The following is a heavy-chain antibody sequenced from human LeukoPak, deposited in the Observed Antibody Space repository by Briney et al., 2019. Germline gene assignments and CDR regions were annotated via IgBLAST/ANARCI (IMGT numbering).Heavy chain of an antibody. J-gene: IGHJ5*02. CDR3: AGHTIDTTLGGVPDYFDA. CDR1: GVSISSGHYY. V-gene: IGHV4-39*07. Sequence: SETLSLTCTVSGVSISSGHYYWAWIRQPPGRGLECIASVLYSGSTYYDPSFNGRVTLSVDTSKNQFSLRLSSVTAADTAIYYCAGHTIDTTLGGVPDYFDAWGQGTPVTVSS. CDR2: VLYSGST. D-gene: IGHD3-16*01.